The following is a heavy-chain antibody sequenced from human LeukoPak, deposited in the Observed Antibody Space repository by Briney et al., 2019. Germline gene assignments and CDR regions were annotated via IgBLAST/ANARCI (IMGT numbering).Heavy chain of an antibody. J-gene: IGHJ4*02. Sequence: QPGGSLRLSCAASGFTFSSYSMNWVRQAPGKGLEWVSSISSSSSYIYYADSVKGRFTISRDNAKNSLYLQMNSLRAEDAAVYYCARGNFGLLDYWGQGTLVTVSS. CDR1: GFTFSSYS. CDR3: ARGNFGLLDY. D-gene: IGHD3-10*01. CDR2: ISSSSSYI. V-gene: IGHV3-21*01.